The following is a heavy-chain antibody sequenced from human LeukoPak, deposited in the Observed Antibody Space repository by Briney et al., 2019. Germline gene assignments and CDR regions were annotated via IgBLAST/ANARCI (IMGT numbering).Heavy chain of an antibody. Sequence: GGSLRLSCTGSGFTLRNYWMHWVRQVSGKRLVWVSRISGDGSVTNYADSVQGRFTISRDNAENILYLQINNLRSEDTAVYYCARDPRILEWSSPKGYYYMDVWGKGTTVTVSS. CDR3: ARDPRILEWSSPKGYYYMDV. J-gene: IGHJ6*03. V-gene: IGHV3-74*01. D-gene: IGHD3-3*01. CDR2: ISGDGSVT. CDR1: GFTLRNYW.